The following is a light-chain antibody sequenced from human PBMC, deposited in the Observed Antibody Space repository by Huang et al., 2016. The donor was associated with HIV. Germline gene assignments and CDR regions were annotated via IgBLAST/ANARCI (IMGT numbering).Light chain of an antibody. V-gene: IGKV1-5*03. CDR2: KSS. CDR1: HSVSTW. CDR3: QQYNTFWT. J-gene: IGKJ1*01. Sequence: DIQMTQSPSILSASVGDRVTIPCRASHSVSTWVAWYQPKPGQPPKRLIYKSSTLESGVPSRVSGSGSGTEFTLTITSLQPDDYATYYCQQYNTFWTFGQGTKV.